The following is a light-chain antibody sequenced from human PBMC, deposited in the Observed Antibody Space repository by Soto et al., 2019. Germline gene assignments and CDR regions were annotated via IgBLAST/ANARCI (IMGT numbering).Light chain of an antibody. CDR2: SSN. CDR3: AAWDDSLNGHV. V-gene: IGLV1-44*01. Sequence: SVLTQPHSASGTPRQRVTISCSGNSSNIGSNSVHWFQQVPGTAPKPLIYSSNQRPSGVPERFSGSKSGTSASLAISGLQSEDEADYYCAAWDDSLNGHVFGAGTKVTVL. J-gene: IGLJ1*01. CDR1: SSNIGSNS.